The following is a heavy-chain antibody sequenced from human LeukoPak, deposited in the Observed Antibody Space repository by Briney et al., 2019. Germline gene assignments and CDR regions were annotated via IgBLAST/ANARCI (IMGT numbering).Heavy chain of an antibody. V-gene: IGHV1-8*01. CDR1: GYTFTSYD. Sequence: AASVKVSCKASGYTFTSYDINWVRQATGQGLEWMGWMNPNSGNTGYAQKFQGRVTMTRNTSISTAYMELSSLRSEDTAVYYCARVRIVPAAMRYYYYGMDVRGQGTTVTVSS. CDR2: MNPNSGNT. D-gene: IGHD2-2*01. CDR3: ARVRIVPAAMRYYYYGMDV. J-gene: IGHJ6*02.